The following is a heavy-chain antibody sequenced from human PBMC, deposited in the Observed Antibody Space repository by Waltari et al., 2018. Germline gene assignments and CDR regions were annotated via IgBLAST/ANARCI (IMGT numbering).Heavy chain of an antibody. CDR3: ARAVRRTVTNGDY. CDR2: IAQDGSET. Sequence: VQLVESGGGLVQPGGSLRLSCAASGFTFSSLWMGWVRQTPGKGLAWVATIAQDGSETYYVGSVRGRFTISRDNAKNSLYLQMNSLTADDTAVYYCARAVRRTVTNGDYWGQGTLVTVSS. CDR1: GFTFSSLW. J-gene: IGHJ4*02. V-gene: IGHV3-7*01. D-gene: IGHD4-17*01.